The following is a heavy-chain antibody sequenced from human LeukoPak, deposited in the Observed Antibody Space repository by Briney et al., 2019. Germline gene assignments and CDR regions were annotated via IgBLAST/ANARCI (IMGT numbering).Heavy chain of an antibody. CDR1: GGSFSGYY. J-gene: IGHJ4*02. V-gene: IGHV4-34*01. D-gene: IGHD3-10*01. Sequence: SETLSLTCAVYGGSFSGYYWSWIRQPPGKGLEWIGEINHSGSTNYNPSLKSRVTISVDTSKNQFSLKLSSVTAADTAVYYCARHPPLLWFGEPPGYFDYWGQGTLVTVSS. CDR3: ARHPPLLWFGEPPGYFDY. CDR2: INHSGST.